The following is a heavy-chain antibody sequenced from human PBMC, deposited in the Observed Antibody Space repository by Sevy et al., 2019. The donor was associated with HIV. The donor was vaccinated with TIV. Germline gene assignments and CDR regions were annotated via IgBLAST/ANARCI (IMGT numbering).Heavy chain of an antibody. CDR2: ISYIGST. J-gene: IGHJ4*02. D-gene: IGHD6-13*01. V-gene: IGHV4-61*01. Sequence: SETLSLTCTVSVASVSYGNYYWTWIRQPPGKGLEWIGYISYIGSTNYNPSLKSRVTVSIDTAKNQLSLRLNSVTATDTAVYYCVRDRIAAAGGYFDYWGQGALVTVSS. CDR3: VRDRIAAAGGYFDY. CDR1: VASVSYGNYY.